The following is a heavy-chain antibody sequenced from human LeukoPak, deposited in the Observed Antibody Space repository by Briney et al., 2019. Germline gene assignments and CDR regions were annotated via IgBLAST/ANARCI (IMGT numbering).Heavy chain of an antibody. V-gene: IGHV3-30*18. CDR1: GFTFSGSG. J-gene: IGHJ4*02. D-gene: IGHD2-21*02. CDR2: ISHDGINK. Sequence: GGSLRLSCVASGFTFSGSGMHWVRQAPGKGLECVALISHDGINKYYADSVRGRFTISRDNSRNTLYLQMDSLGTDDTAMYYCAKDWARGDSYYIDYWGQGTQVTVSS. CDR3: AKDWARGDSYYIDY.